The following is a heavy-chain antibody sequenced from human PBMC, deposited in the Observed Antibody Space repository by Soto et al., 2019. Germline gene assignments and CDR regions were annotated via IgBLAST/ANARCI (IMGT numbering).Heavy chain of an antibody. V-gene: IGHV3-33*01. D-gene: IGHD2-15*01. CDR1: GFTFSYYG. Sequence: QVQLVESGGGVVQPGMSLRLSCAASGFTFSYYGRHWVRQAPGKGLEWVAVIWYDGSNTYYADSVKGRFTISRDNSKNMLYLQMNSLRAEDTAVYYCVRGGGGSYCSGGSCFLDYWGQGALVTVSS. J-gene: IGHJ4*02. CDR2: IWYDGSNT. CDR3: VRGGGGSYCSGGSCFLDY.